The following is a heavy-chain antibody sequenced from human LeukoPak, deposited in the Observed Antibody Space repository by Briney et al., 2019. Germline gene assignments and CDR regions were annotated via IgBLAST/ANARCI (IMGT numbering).Heavy chain of an antibody. CDR3: AKDVRDCNSTSCYWPLWFDP. D-gene: IGHD2-2*01. CDR2: ISGRGGNT. V-gene: IGHV3-23*01. Sequence: GGSLRLSCAASGFTFSSCAMSWVRQAPGRGLEWVSAISGRGGNTYSADSVKGRFTISRDNSKNTLYLQMTSLRAEDTALYYCAKDVRDCNSTSCYWPLWFDPWGQGTLVTVSS. CDR1: GFTFSSCA. J-gene: IGHJ5*02.